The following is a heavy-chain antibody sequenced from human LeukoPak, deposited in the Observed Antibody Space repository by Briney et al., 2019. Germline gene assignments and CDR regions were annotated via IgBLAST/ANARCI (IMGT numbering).Heavy chain of an antibody. J-gene: IGHJ5*02. CDR2: IYYSGST. D-gene: IGHD2/OR15-2a*01. Sequence: SETLSLTCTVSGGSISSGAYYWNWIRQHPWKGLARIGSIYYSGSTYYKPSLKSRVTTSVDTSKNQCSLELSSVSAADTAVYYCAREVIEDWFDHWGQGTLVTVSS. V-gene: IGHV4-31*03. CDR1: GGSISSGAYY. CDR3: AREVIEDWFDH.